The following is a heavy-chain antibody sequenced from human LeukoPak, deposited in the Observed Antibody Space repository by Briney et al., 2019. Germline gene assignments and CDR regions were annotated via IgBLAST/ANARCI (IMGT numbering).Heavy chain of an antibody. V-gene: IGHV4-4*07. J-gene: IGHJ4*02. Sequence: SETLSLTCTVSGGSISSDYWSWIRQPAGKGLEWIGRIYTSGSTNYNPSLKSRVTMSVDTSKNQFSLKLSSVTAADTAVYYCAREGYDYGDYYFDYWGQGTLVTVSS. CDR1: GGSISSDY. CDR2: IYTSGST. D-gene: IGHD4-17*01. CDR3: AREGYDYGDYYFDY.